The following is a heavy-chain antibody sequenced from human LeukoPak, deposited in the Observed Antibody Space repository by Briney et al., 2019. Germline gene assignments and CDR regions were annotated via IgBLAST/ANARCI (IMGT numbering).Heavy chain of an antibody. CDR1: GFTFSSYA. CDR3: AKDSRSSGWYSTHYFDY. Sequence: PGGSLRLSCAASGFTFSSYAMSWVRQAPGKGLEWVSAISGSGGSTYYADSVKGRFTISRDNSKNTLYLQMNSLRAEDTAVYYCAKDSRSSGWYSTHYFDYWGQGTLVTVSS. D-gene: IGHD6-19*01. J-gene: IGHJ4*02. CDR2: ISGSGGST. V-gene: IGHV3-23*01.